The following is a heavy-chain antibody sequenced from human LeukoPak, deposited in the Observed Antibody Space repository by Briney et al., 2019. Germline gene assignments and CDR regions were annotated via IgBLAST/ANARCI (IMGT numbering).Heavy chain of an antibody. CDR1: GFSFSYSW. CDR3: ARGVNSGSYFMDV. V-gene: IGHV3-74*01. CDR2: INSDGSST. D-gene: IGHD1-26*01. J-gene: IGHJ6*04. Sequence: GGSLRLSCAASGFSFSYSWMHWVRQAPGKGLMGVSRINSDGSSTSYADSVKGRFTISRDNAKSTLYLQMNSLRAEDTAVYYCARGVNSGSYFMDVWGKGTTVTVSS.